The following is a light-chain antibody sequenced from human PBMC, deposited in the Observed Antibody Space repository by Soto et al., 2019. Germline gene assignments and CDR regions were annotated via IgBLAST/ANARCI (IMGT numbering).Light chain of an antibody. CDR3: QQYGTSWT. V-gene: IGKV3-20*01. CDR1: QSVSIRH. Sequence: EIVLTQSPGTLSLSPGERATLSCRASQSVSIRHLAWYQQKPGHAPRLLIYAASDRATGIPDRFSGSGSGTDFTLTSSSLEPEAFAVYYCQQYGTSWTFGHGTKVEIK. J-gene: IGKJ1*01. CDR2: AAS.